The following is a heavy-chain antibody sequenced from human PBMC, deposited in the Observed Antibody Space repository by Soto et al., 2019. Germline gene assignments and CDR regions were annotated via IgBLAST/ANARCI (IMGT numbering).Heavy chain of an antibody. Sequence: SVTLSLSCTFCGVSILSSYWSWIRQPPRRGLERIGYIYYSGSTNYNPSLKSRVTISVDTSKNQFSLKLSSVTAADMAVYYCARDLTDYDYVRGSIRGAFDIWGQGTMVT. D-gene: IGHD3-16*01. V-gene: IGHV4-59*01. CDR1: GVSILSSY. CDR2: IYYSGST. CDR3: ARDLTDYDYVRGSIRGAFDI. J-gene: IGHJ3*02.